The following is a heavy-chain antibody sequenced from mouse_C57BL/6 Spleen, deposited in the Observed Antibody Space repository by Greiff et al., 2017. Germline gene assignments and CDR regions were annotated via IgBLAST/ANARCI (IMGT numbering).Heavy chain of an antibody. J-gene: IGHJ1*03. CDR2: IHPNSGST. D-gene: IGHD1-1*01. Sequence: QVQLQQPGAELVKPGASVTLSCKASGYTFTSYWLHWVKQRPGQGLEWIGMIHPNSGSTNYNEKFKSKATLPVDKSSSTAYMQLSSLTSEDSAVYYCARNYESWYFDVWGTGTTVTVSS. CDR3: ARNYESWYFDV. CDR1: GYTFTSYW. V-gene: IGHV1-64*01.